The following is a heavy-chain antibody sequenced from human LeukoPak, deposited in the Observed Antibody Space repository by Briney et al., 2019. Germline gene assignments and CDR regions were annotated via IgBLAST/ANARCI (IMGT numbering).Heavy chain of an antibody. CDR3: ARLDGYFAITTTFYMDV. Sequence: GESLQISCKGSGYSFTSYWIAWVRQMAGKGLEWMGIIYPGDSDTRYSPSFQGQVTISVDKSISTAYLQWSSLKASDTAMYYCARLDGYFAITTTFYMDVWGKGTTVTVSS. V-gene: IGHV5-51*01. CDR1: GYSFTSYW. CDR2: IYPGDSDT. D-gene: IGHD2/OR15-2a*01. J-gene: IGHJ6*03.